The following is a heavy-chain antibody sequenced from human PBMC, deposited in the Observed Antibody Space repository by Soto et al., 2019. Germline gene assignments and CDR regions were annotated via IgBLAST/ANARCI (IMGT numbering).Heavy chain of an antibody. V-gene: IGHV4-61*01. CDR1: GGSVSSGSYY. Sequence: QVQLQESGPGLVKPSGTLSLTCTVSGGSVSSGSYYWSWIRQPPGKGLEWVGYIYYSGSTNPNPSLKSRVTISVDTSKNQFSLSLSSVGAADTAIYYCARVVRCTRSGCYYLAMDVWGQGTTVTVFS. CDR2: IYYSGST. D-gene: IGHD2-15*01. CDR3: ARVVRCTRSGCYYLAMDV. J-gene: IGHJ6*02.